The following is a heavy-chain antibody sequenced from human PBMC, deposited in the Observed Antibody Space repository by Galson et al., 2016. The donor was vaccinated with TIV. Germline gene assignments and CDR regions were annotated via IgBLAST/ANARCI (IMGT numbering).Heavy chain of an antibody. J-gene: IGHJ3*01. CDR2: ISGSGGIT. CDR1: GFTFNNYG. V-gene: IGHV3-23*01. D-gene: IGHD4-23*01. Sequence: SLRLSCAASGFTFNNYGMNWVRQAPGKGLEWVSGISGSGGITYLADSVKGRFTISRDNSKDTLYLHMNSLRAEDTAVYFCARRKNYGGDAFDLWGQETMVTVSS. CDR3: ARRKNYGGDAFDL.